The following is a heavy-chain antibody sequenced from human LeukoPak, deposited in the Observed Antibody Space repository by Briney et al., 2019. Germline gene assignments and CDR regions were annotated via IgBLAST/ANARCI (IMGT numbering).Heavy chain of an antibody. CDR1: RFSFGNYW. J-gene: IGHJ6*03. V-gene: IGHV3-7*01. Sequence: GGSLRLSCAASRFSFGNYWMTWVRQAPGKGLQWVAKIKQDGSEKYDVDSVKGRFTISRDNAKNSLYLQMNNLRAEDTAVYYCARDKGTITPRGYYYYIDVWGRGTTVTVSS. CDR2: IKQDGSEK. D-gene: IGHD5-24*01. CDR3: ARDKGTITPRGYYYYIDV.